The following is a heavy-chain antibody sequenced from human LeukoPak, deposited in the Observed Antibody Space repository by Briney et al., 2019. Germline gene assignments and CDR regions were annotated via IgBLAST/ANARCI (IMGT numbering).Heavy chain of an antibody. CDR1: GYTFTGYY. V-gene: IGHV1-2*02. Sequence: ASVKVSCTASGYTFTGYYMHWVRQAPGEGLEWMGWINPNSGGTNYAQKFQGRVTMTRDTSISTAYMELRRLRSDDTAVYYCARVVEMATIGRGIFDYWGQGTLVTVSS. D-gene: IGHD5-24*01. CDR2: INPNSGGT. CDR3: ARVVEMATIGRGIFDY. J-gene: IGHJ4*02.